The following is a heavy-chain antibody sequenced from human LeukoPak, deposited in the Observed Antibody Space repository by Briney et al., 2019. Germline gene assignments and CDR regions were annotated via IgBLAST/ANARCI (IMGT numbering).Heavy chain of an antibody. CDR3: AREGLAAAGKDAFDI. CDR1: GYTFTGYY. J-gene: IGHJ3*02. D-gene: IGHD6-13*01. V-gene: IGHV1-2*04. CDR2: INPNSGGT. Sequence: ASVKVSCKASGYTFTGYYMHWLRQAPGQGLEWMGWINPNSGGTNYAQKFQGWVTMTRDTSISTAYMELSRLRSDDTAVYYCAREGLAAAGKDAFDIWGQGTMVTVSS.